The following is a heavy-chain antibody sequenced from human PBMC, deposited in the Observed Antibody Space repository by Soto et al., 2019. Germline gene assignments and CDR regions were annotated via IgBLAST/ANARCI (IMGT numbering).Heavy chain of an antibody. CDR1: GFTFSSYA. Sequence: VGSLRLSCAASGFTFSSYAMSWVRQAPGKGLEWVSAISGSGGSTYYADSVKGRFTISRDNSKNTLYLQMNSLRAEDTAVYYCAKDLTIFGVVIIEAPTPFDYWGQGTLVTVSS. D-gene: IGHD3-3*01. CDR3: AKDLTIFGVVIIEAPTPFDY. J-gene: IGHJ4*02. CDR2: ISGSGGST. V-gene: IGHV3-23*01.